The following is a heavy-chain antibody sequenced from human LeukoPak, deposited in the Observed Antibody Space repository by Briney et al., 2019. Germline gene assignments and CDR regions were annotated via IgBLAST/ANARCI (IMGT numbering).Heavy chain of an antibody. CDR1: GGSISSGGYS. D-gene: IGHD6-13*01. CDR3: AGGPKIAAAGTGY. J-gene: IGHJ4*02. V-gene: IGHV4-30-2*01. CDR2: IYHSGST. Sequence: SQTLSLTCAVSGGSISSGGYSWSWIRQPPGKGLEWIGYIYHSGSTYYNPSLKSRVTISVDRSKNQFSLKLSPVTAADTAVYYCAGGPKIAAAGTGYWGQGTLVTVSS.